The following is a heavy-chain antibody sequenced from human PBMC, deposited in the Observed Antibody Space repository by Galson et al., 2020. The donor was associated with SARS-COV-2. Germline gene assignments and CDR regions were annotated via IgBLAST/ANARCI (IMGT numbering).Heavy chain of an antibody. Sequence: ASVKVSCKASGYTFTSYGISWVRQAPGQGLEWMGWISAYNGNTNYAQKLQGRVTMTTDTSTSTAYMELRSLRSDDTAVYYCARDQYCSGGSCSTLPDYWGQGTLVTVSS. CDR2: ISAYNGNT. CDR3: ARDQYCSGGSCSTLPDY. D-gene: IGHD2-15*01. CDR1: GYTFTSYG. V-gene: IGHV1-18*04. J-gene: IGHJ4*02.